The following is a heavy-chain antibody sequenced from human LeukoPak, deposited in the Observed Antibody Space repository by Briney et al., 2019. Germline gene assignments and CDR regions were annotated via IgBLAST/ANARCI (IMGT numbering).Heavy chain of an antibody. CDR3: ARSQSQSGSYRYYFTY. Sequence: SETLSLTCSVSGVCVGSGGYYWTWIRQPPGKGLEWIGYMYYSGNSSYNPFLKSRVTMSLDPSKNRFSLKLSSVTAADTAVYYCARSQSQSGSYRYYFTYWGQGTLVTVSS. CDR1: GVCVGSGGYY. J-gene: IGHJ4*02. D-gene: IGHD1-26*01. CDR2: MYYSGNS. V-gene: IGHV4-61*08.